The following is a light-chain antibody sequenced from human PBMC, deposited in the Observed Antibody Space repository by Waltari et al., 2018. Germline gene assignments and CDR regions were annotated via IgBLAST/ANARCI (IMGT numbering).Light chain of an antibody. J-gene: IGKJ1*01. CDR1: QSLVCSDGNTY. Sequence: SPLSLPVTLGQPASISCRSSQSLVCSDGNTYLSWFQQRPGQSPRRLIYKVSNRDSGVPDRFSGSGSGTDFTLKISRVEAEDVGVYYCMQGSHWPPWTFGQGTKVEIK. CDR2: KVS. V-gene: IGKV2-30*01. CDR3: MQGSHWPPWT.